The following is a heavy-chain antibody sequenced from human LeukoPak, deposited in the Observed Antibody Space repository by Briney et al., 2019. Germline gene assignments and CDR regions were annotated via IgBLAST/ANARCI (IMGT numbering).Heavy chain of an antibody. D-gene: IGHD6-13*01. V-gene: IGHV3-23*01. CDR3: AKTTVGYSSGRYPGWPADC. CDR2: VCGSGGCT. J-gene: IGHJ4*02. Sequence: GGSLRLSCEASGFTFNTYAIYWVRQAPGKGLEWVSGVCGSGGCTYYADSVKGRFTISRDNSKNTVYLQMNSLTADDTAVYYCAKTTVGYSSGRYPGWPADCWGQGTLVTVSS. CDR1: GFTFNTYA.